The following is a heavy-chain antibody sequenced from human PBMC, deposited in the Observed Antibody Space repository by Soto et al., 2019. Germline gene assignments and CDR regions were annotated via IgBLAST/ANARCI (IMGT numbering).Heavy chain of an antibody. J-gene: IGHJ5*02. Sequence: PGGSLRLSCAASGFTFSSYWMSWVRQAPGKGLEWVANIKQDGSEKYYVDSVKGRFTISRDNAKNSLYLQMNSLRADDKAVYYCAFGELFFGIDPWGPGTLVTVSS. CDR2: IKQDGSEK. CDR3: AFGELFFGIDP. V-gene: IGHV3-7*01. CDR1: GFTFSSYW. D-gene: IGHD3-10*01.